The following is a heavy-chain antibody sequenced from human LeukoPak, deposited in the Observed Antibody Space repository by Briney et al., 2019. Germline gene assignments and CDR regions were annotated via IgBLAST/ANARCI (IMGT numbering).Heavy chain of an antibody. Sequence: PGRSLRLSCAASRFTFSSYGMHWVRQAPGKGLEWVAVISYDGSNKYYADSVKGRFTISRDNSKNTLYLQMNSLRAEDTAVYYCAKDGGVRGPDYYYYMDVWGKGTTVTISS. CDR3: AKDGGVRGPDYYYYMDV. V-gene: IGHV3-30*18. J-gene: IGHJ6*03. CDR1: RFTFSSYG. CDR2: ISYDGSNK. D-gene: IGHD3-10*01.